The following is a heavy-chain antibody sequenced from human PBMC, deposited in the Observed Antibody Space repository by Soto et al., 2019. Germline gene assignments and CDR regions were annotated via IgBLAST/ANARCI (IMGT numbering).Heavy chain of an antibody. CDR1: GYTFTSYA. D-gene: IGHD6-19*01. J-gene: IGHJ4*02. CDR3: ARDGAVAGDSNFDY. CDR2: INAGNGNT. V-gene: IGHV1-3*01. Sequence: GASVKVSCKASGYTFTSYAMHWVRQAPGQRLEWMGWINAGNGNTKYSQKFQGRVTITTDTSASTAYMELSSLRSEDTAVYYCARDGAVAGDSNFDYWSEGTLVTVSS.